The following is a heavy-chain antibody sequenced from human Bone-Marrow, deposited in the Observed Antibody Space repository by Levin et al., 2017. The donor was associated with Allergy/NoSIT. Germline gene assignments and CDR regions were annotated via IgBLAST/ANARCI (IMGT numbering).Heavy chain of an antibody. V-gene: IGHV5-10-1*01. Sequence: TGGSLRLSCKGSGYSFTSYWISWVRQMPGKGLQWMGRIDPGDSYTHYNPSFQGHVTMSVDKSITTAYLQWSSLKASDTAMYYCAREGPGNNWFDPWGQGTLVTVSS. D-gene: IGHD1-1*01. CDR1: GYSFTSYW. CDR3: AREGPGNNWFDP. CDR2: IDPGDSYT. J-gene: IGHJ5*02.